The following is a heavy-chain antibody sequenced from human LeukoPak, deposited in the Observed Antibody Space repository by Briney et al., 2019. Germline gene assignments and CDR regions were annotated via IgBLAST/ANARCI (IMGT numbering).Heavy chain of an antibody. CDR2: IYYSGST. D-gene: IGHD3-22*01. CDR3: ARGWVDATSGNYSPEFQH. V-gene: IGHV4-59*08. Sequence: PSETLSLTCTVSGGSISSYYWSWIRQPPGKGLEWIGYIYYSGSTNYNPSLKSRVTISVDTSKNQFSLKLSSVTAADTAVYYCARGWVDATSGNYSPEFQHWGQGTLVTVSS. J-gene: IGHJ1*01. CDR1: GGSISSYY.